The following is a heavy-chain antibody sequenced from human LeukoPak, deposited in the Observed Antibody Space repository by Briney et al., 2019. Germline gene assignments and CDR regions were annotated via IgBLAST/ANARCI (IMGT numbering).Heavy chain of an antibody. CDR2: INGDGSLT. CDR3: TRTGYDMLTGFFL. Sequence: PGGSLRLSCAASGFTFSSSWMHWVRHAPGKGLVWVSRINGDGSLTNDADSVKGRFTISRDNAKNTLYLQMNSLRAEDTAVYYCTRTGYDMLTGFFLWGQGTLVTVSS. J-gene: IGHJ4*02. V-gene: IGHV3-74*01. D-gene: IGHD3-9*01. CDR1: GFTFSSSW.